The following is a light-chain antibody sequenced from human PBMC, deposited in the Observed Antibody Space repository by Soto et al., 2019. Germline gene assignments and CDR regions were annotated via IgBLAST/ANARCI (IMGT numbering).Light chain of an antibody. CDR2: KVS. J-gene: IGKJ5*01. CDR1: QSLVHSDGIAY. Sequence: DVVMTQSPLSLPVTLGHPASISCRSNQSLVHSDGIAYFSWFQQRPGRSPRRLIYKVSNRDSGVPARFSGSGSGTDFALKISRVEAEDVGVYYCIQGTHWPITFGQGTRLEIK. V-gene: IGKV2-30*02. CDR3: IQGTHWPIT.